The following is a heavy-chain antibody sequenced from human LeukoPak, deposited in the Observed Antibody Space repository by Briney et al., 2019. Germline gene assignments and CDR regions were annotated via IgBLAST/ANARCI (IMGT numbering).Heavy chain of an antibody. CDR2: ISGSGGST. CDR3: ARQTYSSGWYSDY. Sequence: GGSLRLSCAASGFTFSSYAMSWVRQAPGKGLEWVSAISGSGGSTYYADSVKGRFTISRDNSKNTLYLQMNSLRAEDMAVYYCARQTYSSGWYSDYWGQGTLVTVSS. D-gene: IGHD6-19*01. CDR1: GFTFSSYA. J-gene: IGHJ4*02. V-gene: IGHV3-23*01.